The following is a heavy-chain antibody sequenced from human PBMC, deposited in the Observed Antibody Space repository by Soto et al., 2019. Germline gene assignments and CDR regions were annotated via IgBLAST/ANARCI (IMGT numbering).Heavy chain of an antibody. D-gene: IGHD2-2*01. J-gene: IGHJ6*02. Sequence: GRSLRLSCAASGLTFSSYARTWVLQAPGGWLAWVSSISGNVGGTYYADSVKGRFTISRDNSKNTVYLQMNSLRAEDTALYYCAKDWSCSSTSCYFTPYTGHMGVWGQGPRSPSP. CDR1: GLTFSSYA. V-gene: IGHV3-23*01. CDR2: ISGNVGGT. CDR3: AKDWSCSSTSCYFTPYTGHMGV.